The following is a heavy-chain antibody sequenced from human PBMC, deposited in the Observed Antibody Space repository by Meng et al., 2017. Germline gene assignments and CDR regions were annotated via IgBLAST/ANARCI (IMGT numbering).Heavy chain of an antibody. V-gene: IGHV4-39*07. CDR1: GGSISSSSYY. CDR3: ARDGIAAAGTGRSYFQH. Sequence: QLPLQESGPGLVKPSGPPPLTCTVSGGSISSSSYYGGWIRQPPGKGLEWIGSIYYSGSTYYNPSLKSRVTISVDTSKNQFSLKLSSVTAADTAVYYCARDGIAAAGTGRSYFQHWGQGTLVTVSS. CDR2: IYYSGST. J-gene: IGHJ1*01. D-gene: IGHD6-13*01.